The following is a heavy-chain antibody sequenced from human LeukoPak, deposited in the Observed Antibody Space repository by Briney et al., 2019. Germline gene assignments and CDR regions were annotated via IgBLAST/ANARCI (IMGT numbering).Heavy chain of an antibody. CDR3: ARAEKEVRGVSLDY. Sequence: SVKVSCKASGGTFSSYTISWVRQAPGQGLEWMGRIIPILGIANYAQKFQGRVTITADKSTSTAFMELSSLRSEDTAVYYCARAEKEVRGVSLDYWGQGTLVTVSS. V-gene: IGHV1-69*02. CDR2: IIPILGIA. CDR1: GGTFSSYT. J-gene: IGHJ4*02. D-gene: IGHD3-10*01.